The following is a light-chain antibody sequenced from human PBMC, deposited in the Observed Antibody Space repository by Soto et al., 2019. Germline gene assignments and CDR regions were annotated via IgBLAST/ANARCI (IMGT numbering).Light chain of an antibody. Sequence: QSALTQPASVSGSPGQSITISCTGTSSDVGAYTFVSWYQQHPDKVPKLMIFDVSRRPSGVSDCFSGSKSGNTASLTISGLQPEDEADYYCSSYTSSSTHVFGSGTKVTVL. CDR2: DVS. CDR3: SSYTSSSTHV. CDR1: SSDVGAYTF. V-gene: IGLV2-14*03. J-gene: IGLJ1*01.